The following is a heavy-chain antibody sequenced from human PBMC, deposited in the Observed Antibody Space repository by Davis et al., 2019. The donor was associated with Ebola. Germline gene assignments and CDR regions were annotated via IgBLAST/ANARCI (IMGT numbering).Heavy chain of an antibody. CDR2: ISAGGGSP. D-gene: IGHD5-24*01. V-gene: IGHV3-23*01. J-gene: IGHJ6*04. CDR1: GFTFSDYA. CDR3: AKTNNRWLQLDYYYGMDV. Sequence: GESLKISCAASGFTFSDYAMSWVRQARGKGLEWVSSISAGGGSPYYADSVKGRFTISRDNAKNSLYLQMNSLRAEDTAVYYCAKTNNRWLQLDYYYGMDVWGKGTTVTVSS.